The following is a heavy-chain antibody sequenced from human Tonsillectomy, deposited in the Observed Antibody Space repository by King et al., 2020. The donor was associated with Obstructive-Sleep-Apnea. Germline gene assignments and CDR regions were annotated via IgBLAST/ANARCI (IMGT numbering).Heavy chain of an antibody. CDR3: AKEGGTISFDS. D-gene: IGHD1-7*01. CDR1: GFTFDTYS. J-gene: IGHJ4*02. V-gene: IGHV3-43*01. CDR2: INRKGVTT. Sequence: VQLVESGGVVVQPGGSLRLSCVASGFTFDTYSMHWVRQAPGKGLEWVSLINRKGVTTYYADSVKGRFTISRDNSKNSLFLQMNSLRPEDTALYYCAKEGGTISFDSWGQGTLVSVSS.